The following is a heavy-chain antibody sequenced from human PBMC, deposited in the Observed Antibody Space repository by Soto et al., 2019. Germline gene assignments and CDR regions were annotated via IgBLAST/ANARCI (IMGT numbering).Heavy chain of an antibody. CDR1: GGSISGGGFA. V-gene: IGHV4-30-2*01. CDR2: ILHTGGT. Sequence: ILSLTYDLSGGSISGGGFAWSWIRQPPGKGLEWIGYILHTGGTQYNPSLKSRVSMSVDKSKKQFSLHLTSVTAADTAVYYCARLQFGEGFDYWGQGALVTVSS. CDR3: ARLQFGEGFDY. D-gene: IGHD3-10*01. J-gene: IGHJ4*02.